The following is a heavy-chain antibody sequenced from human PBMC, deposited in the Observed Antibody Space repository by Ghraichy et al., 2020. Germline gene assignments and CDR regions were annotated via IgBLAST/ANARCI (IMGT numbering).Heavy chain of an antibody. CDR1: GGSFSGYY. CDR2: INHSGST. CDR3: AREGDSQQLSRDYNWFDP. D-gene: IGHD6-13*01. V-gene: IGHV4-34*01. Sequence: SQTLSLTCAVYGGSFSGYYWSWIRQPPGKGLEWIGEINHSGSTNYNPSLKSRVTISVDTSKNQFSLKLSSVTAADTAVYYCAREGDSQQLSRDYNWFDPWGQGTLVTVSS. J-gene: IGHJ5*02.